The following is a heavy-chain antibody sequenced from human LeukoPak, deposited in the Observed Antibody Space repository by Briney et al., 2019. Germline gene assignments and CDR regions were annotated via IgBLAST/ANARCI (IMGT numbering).Heavy chain of an antibody. D-gene: IGHD6-13*01. CDR1: GGSITFYY. Sequence: PSETLSLTCTVSGGSITFYYWSWIRRPPGKGLEWIGYIYYSGSTNYNPSLKSRVTISVDTSKNQFSLKLSSVTAADTAVYYCARGLAAGILYYFDYWGQGTLVTVSS. CDR2: IYYSGST. V-gene: IGHV4-59*01. CDR3: ARGLAAGILYYFDY. J-gene: IGHJ4*02.